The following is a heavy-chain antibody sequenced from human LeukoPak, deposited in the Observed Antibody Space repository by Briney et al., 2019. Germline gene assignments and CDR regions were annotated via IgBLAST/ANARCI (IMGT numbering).Heavy chain of an antibody. Sequence: GGSLRLSCAASGFSFSSYGMHWVRQAPGKGLEWVAVIWYDGSNKYYADSVKGRFTISRDNSKNTLYLQMNSLRAEDTAVYYCARDNYYDSSGYYYRYSYFDYWGQGTLVTVSS. CDR1: GFSFSSYG. J-gene: IGHJ4*02. D-gene: IGHD3-22*01. CDR3: ARDNYYDSSGYYYRYSYFDY. V-gene: IGHV3-33*01. CDR2: IWYDGSNK.